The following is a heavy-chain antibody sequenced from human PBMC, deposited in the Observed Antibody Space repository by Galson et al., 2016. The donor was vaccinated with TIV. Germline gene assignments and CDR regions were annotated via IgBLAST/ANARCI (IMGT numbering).Heavy chain of an antibody. CDR1: GFTVGDNY. CDR3: ARERRFCGNECYLYYYYGMDV. J-gene: IGHJ6*02. Sequence: SLRLSCAASGFTVGDNYMTWVRQAPGKGLEWVSLISSDGTTSFADSVRGRFTVSRDNSKNTLYLQMKSLRVEDTALYFCARERRFCGNECYLYYYYGMDVWGQGTSVTVSS. CDR2: ISSDGTT. D-gene: IGHD2-21*01. V-gene: IGHV3-66*02.